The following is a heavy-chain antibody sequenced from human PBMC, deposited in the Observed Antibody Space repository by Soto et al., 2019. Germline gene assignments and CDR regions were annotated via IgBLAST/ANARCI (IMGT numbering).Heavy chain of an antibody. CDR3: ARGYPYYYDSSGYCHFDY. Sequence: PSETLSLTCTVSGGSISSGGYYWSWIRQHPGKGLEWIGYIYYSGSTYYNPSLKSRVTISVDTSKNQFSLKLSSVTAADTAVYYCARGYPYYYDSSGYCHFDYWGQGTLVTVSS. V-gene: IGHV4-31*03. D-gene: IGHD3-22*01. J-gene: IGHJ4*02. CDR2: IYYSGST. CDR1: GGSISSGGYY.